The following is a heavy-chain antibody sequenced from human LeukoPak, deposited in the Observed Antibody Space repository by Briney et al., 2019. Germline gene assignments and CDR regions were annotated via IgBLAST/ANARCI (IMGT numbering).Heavy chain of an antibody. D-gene: IGHD3-3*01. CDR2: IYYSGST. J-gene: IGHJ6*03. CDR1: GGSIRSTSYY. V-gene: IGHV4-39*01. Sequence: PSETLSLTCTVSGGSIRSTSYYWGWIRQPPGKGLEWIGCIYYSGSTYYNPSLKSRVTISVDTSKNQFSLKLSSVTAADTAVYYCGRLFYDFWSGHYYYYMDVWGKGTTVTVSS. CDR3: GRLFYDFWSGHYYYYMDV.